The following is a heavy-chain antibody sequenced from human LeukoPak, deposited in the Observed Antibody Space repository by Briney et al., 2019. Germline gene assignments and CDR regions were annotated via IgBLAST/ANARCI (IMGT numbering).Heavy chain of an antibody. V-gene: IGHV1-69*06. Sequence: EASVKVSCKASGGTFSSYAISWVRQAPGQGLEWMGGIIPIFGTANYAQKFQGRVTITADKSTSTAYMELSSLRSEDTAVYYCARDAWGDGSTKLRDYYGLDVWGQGTTVTVSS. J-gene: IGHJ6*02. CDR2: IIPIFGTA. CDR3: ARDAWGDGSTKLRDYYGLDV. D-gene: IGHD5-24*01. CDR1: GGTFSSYA.